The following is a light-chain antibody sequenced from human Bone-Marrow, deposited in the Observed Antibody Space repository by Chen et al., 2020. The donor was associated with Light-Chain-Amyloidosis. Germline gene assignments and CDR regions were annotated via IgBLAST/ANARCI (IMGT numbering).Light chain of an antibody. V-gene: IGLV2-14*01. CDR2: DVS. CDR1: SSDVGGYNY. Sequence: QSALTQPASVSGSPGQPTTTPCNGTSSDVGGYNYVSWYQQHPGKAPKLMIYDVSNRPSGVSNRFSGSKSGNTASLTISGLQAEDEADYYCSSYTSSSTWVFGGGTKLTVL. CDR3: SSYTSSSTWV. J-gene: IGLJ3*02.